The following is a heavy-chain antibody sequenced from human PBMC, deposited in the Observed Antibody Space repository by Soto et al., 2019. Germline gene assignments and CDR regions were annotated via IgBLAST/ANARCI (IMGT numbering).Heavy chain of an antibody. V-gene: IGHV1-69*12. CDR3: AGRYRSGGSCYPRNWFDP. D-gene: IGHD2-15*01. CDR2: IIPIFGTA. Sequence: QVQLVQSGAEVKKPGSSVKVSCKASGGTFSSYAISWVRQAPGQGLEWMGGIIPIFGTANYAQKFQGRVTITADESTSTAYMELSSLRSEDTAVYYCAGRYRSGGSCYPRNWFDPWGQGTLVTVSS. CDR1: GGTFSSYA. J-gene: IGHJ5*02.